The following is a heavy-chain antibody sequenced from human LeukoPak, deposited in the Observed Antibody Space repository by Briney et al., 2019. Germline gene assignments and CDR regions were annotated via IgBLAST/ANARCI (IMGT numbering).Heavy chain of an antibody. D-gene: IGHD3-9*01. CDR1: GGSISSYY. CDR2: IYYSGST. Sequence: SETLSLTCTVSGGSISSYYWSWIRQPPGKGLEWIGYIYYSGSTNYNPSLKSRVTISVDTSKNQFSLKLSSVTAADTAVYCCAGGYDILTGYYIPQFDYWGQGTLVTVSS. J-gene: IGHJ4*02. V-gene: IGHV4-59*01. CDR3: AGGYDILTGYYIPQFDY.